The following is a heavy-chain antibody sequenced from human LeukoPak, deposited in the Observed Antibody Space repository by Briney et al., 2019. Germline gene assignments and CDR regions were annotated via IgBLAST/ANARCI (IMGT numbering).Heavy chain of an antibody. CDR2: IFDRGTT. Sequence: PSETLSLTCNVSGTSIKTYYWSWIRQPPGKGLEWIGYIFDRGTTNYNPSLESRVTISAETSKNQVSLKVKSVTAADTAVYYCARDFPDHFGSGKYAYDYYYMEVWGKGTTVTISS. V-gene: IGHV4-59*01. J-gene: IGHJ6*03. D-gene: IGHD3-10*01. CDR3: ARDFPDHFGSGKYAYDYYYMEV. CDR1: GTSIKTYY.